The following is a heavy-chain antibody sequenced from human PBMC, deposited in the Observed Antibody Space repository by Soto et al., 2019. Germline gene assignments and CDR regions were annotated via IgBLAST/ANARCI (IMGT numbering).Heavy chain of an antibody. CDR1: GDSVSSNSAA. CDR3: ARDYYDSSGTLNWFDP. V-gene: IGHV6-1*01. J-gene: IGHJ5*02. D-gene: IGHD3-22*01. CDR2: TYYRSKWYN. Sequence: SQTLSLTCAISGDSVSSNSAAWNWIRQSPSRGLEWLGRTYYRSKWYNDYAVSVKSRITINPDTSKNQFSLQLNSVTPEDTAVYYCARDYYDSSGTLNWFDPWGQGTLVTVSS.